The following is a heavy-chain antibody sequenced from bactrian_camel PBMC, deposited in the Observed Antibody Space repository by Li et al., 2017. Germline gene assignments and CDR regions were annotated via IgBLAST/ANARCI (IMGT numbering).Heavy chain of an antibody. D-gene: IGHD5*01. CDR3: AAGQCFLGVGELGNRRNYDY. V-gene: IGHV3S63*01. Sequence: HVQLVESGGGSVQAGETLRLSCTASGFTFDDSDMGWYRQAPGNECELVSITRSDGSTYYGDSVRGRFTISQDNAKNTLYLQMNLLKPEDSAMYYCAAGQCFLGVGELGNRRNYDYWGQGTQVTVS. CDR2: ITRSDGST. CDR1: GFTFDDSD. J-gene: IGHJ4*01.